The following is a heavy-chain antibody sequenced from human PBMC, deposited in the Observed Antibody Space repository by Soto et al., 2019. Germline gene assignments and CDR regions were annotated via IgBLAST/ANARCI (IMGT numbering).Heavy chain of an antibody. D-gene: IGHD3-10*01. CDR1: GGSFSGYF. J-gene: IGHJ4*02. CDR3: ARGVTLVRGVIHTPYFDY. Sequence: SETLSLTCVVYGGSFSGYFWSWIRQHPGKGLEWIGYIYYSGSTYYNPSLKSRVTISVDTSKNQFSLKLSSVTAADTAVHYCARGVTLVRGVIHTPYFDYWGQGALVTVSS. CDR2: IYYSGST. V-gene: IGHV4-31*11.